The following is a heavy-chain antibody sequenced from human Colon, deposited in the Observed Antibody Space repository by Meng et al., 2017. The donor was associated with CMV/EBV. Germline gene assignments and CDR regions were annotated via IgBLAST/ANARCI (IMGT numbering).Heavy chain of an antibody. Sequence: GSLRLSCSVSGGSISSSSYYWGWIRQPPGKGLEWIGSIYYSGSTYYNPSLKSRVTISRDNAKNSLYLQMNSLRAEDTAVYYCARGPGTYSSGWPPGPWGQGTLVTVSS. D-gene: IGHD6-19*01. CDR3: ARGPGTYSSGWPPGP. J-gene: IGHJ5*02. CDR2: IYYSGST. V-gene: IGHV4-39*02. CDR1: GGSISSSSYY.